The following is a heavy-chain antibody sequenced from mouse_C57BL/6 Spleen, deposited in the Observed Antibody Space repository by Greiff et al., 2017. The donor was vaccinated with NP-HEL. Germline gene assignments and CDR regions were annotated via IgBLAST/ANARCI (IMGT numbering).Heavy chain of an antibody. CDR2: ISSGGSYT. CDR3: ARPNYDGYFDY. J-gene: IGHJ2*01. D-gene: IGHD2-3*01. Sequence: DVHLVESGGDLVKPGGSLKLSCAASGFTFSSYGMSWVRQTPDKRLEWVATISSGGSYTYYPDSVKGRFTISRDNAKNTLYLQMSSLKSEDTAMYYCARPNYDGYFDYWGQGTTLTVSS. CDR1: GFTFSSYG. V-gene: IGHV5-6*01.